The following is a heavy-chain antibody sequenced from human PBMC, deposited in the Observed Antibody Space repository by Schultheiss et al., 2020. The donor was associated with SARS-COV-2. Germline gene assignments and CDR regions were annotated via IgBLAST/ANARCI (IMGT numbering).Heavy chain of an antibody. CDR1: GFTFSSYS. D-gene: IGHD3-3*01. V-gene: IGHV3-21*04. Sequence: GGSLRLSCAASGFTFSSYSMNWVRQAPGKGLEWVSSISSSSSYIYYADSVKGRFTISRDNSKNTLYLQMNSLRAEDTAVYYCAKPIFGVVTESYYYYGMDVWGQGTTVTVSS. CDR3: AKPIFGVVTESYYYYGMDV. J-gene: IGHJ6*02. CDR2: ISSSSSYI.